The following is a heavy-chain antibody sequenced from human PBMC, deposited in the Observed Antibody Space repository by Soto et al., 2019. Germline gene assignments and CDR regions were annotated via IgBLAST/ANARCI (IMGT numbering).Heavy chain of an antibody. CDR3: ARGLKYYYDSSGYYTPYYYGMDV. CDR2: INHSGST. D-gene: IGHD3-22*01. V-gene: IGHV4-34*01. J-gene: IGHJ6*02. CDR1: GGSFSGYY. Sequence: SETLSLTCAVYGGSFSGYYWSWIRQPPGKGLEWIGEINHSGSTNYNPSLKSRVTISVDTSKNQFSLKLSSVTAADTAVYYGARGLKYYYDSSGYYTPYYYGMDVWGQGTTVTVSS.